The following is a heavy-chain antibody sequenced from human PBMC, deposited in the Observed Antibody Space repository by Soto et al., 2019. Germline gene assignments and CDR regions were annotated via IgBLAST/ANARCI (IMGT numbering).Heavy chain of an antibody. D-gene: IGHD7-27*01. V-gene: IGHV6-1*01. Sequence: SQTLSLTCAISGDSVSSNSAAWNWIRQSPSRGLEWLGRTYYRSKWNNDYAVSVKSRITINPDTSKNQFSLQLNSVTPEDTAVYYCARERSPGLTGTLYDAFDIWGQGTMVTVSS. J-gene: IGHJ3*02. CDR2: TYYRSKWNN. CDR3: ARERSPGLTGTLYDAFDI. CDR1: GDSVSSNSAA.